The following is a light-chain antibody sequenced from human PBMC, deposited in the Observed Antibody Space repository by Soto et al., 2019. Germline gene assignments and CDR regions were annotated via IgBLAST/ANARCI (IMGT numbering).Light chain of an antibody. CDR3: QQSSSLPIT. CDR1: QGIGTW. V-gene: IGKV1D-12*01. CDR2: GAS. Sequence: DVQVTQSPSFVSASVGDRVTITCRASQGIGTWLAWYQQKPGAAPNLLISGASNLESGVPARFSGSGLGTHFTFTIASVQPEGSATYYCQQSSSLPITFGQGTRLEI. J-gene: IGKJ5*01.